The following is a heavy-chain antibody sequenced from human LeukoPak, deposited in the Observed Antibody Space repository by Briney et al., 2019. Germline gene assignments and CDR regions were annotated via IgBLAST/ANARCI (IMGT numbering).Heavy chain of an antibody. J-gene: IGHJ3*02. D-gene: IGHD5/OR15-5a*01. CDR2: IKQNGAEE. V-gene: IGHV3-7*03. Sequence: PGGSLRLSCTASVFIFRSFWMSWDRQAPGKRLEWVANIKQNGAEEYYLDSVKGRFTISRDNAKNSVYLQMSSLRVEDTAMYYCARYSAVSSPGPFDMWGQGTMVTVSS. CDR1: VFIFRSFW. CDR3: ARYSAVSSPGPFDM.